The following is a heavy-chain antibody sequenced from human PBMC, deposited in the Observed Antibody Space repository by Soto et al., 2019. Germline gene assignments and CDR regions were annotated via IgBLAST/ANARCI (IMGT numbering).Heavy chain of an antibody. D-gene: IGHD3-3*01. Sequence: PSETLSLTCSVSVYSISSGYYWGCIRQPPGKGLEWIGTIYLSGTTYYNPSLKSRVTISVDTSKNQFSLKLSSVTAADTAVYYCAREGDDVLRFLEWLSDGGRYFDYWGQGTLVTVSS. CDR2: IYLSGTT. J-gene: IGHJ4*02. CDR1: VYSISSGYY. V-gene: IGHV4-38-2*02. CDR3: AREGDDVLRFLEWLSDGGRYFDY.